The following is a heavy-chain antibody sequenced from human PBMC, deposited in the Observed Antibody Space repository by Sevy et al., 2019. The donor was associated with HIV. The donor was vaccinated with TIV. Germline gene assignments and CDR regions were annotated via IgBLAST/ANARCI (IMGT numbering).Heavy chain of an antibody. Sequence: GGSLRLSCAASGFTFSNYGMNWVRQAPGVGLEWVAPIGGDGDITHYADSVKGRFTISRDNFKNTLHLQLNNLRGDDTAIYFCAKVLTFSPRSIPAAVLDYWGRGTLVTVSS. CDR1: GFTFSNYG. CDR2: IGGDGDIT. D-gene: IGHD2-2*01. CDR3: AKVLTFSPRSIPAAVLDY. V-gene: IGHV3-23*01. J-gene: IGHJ4*02.